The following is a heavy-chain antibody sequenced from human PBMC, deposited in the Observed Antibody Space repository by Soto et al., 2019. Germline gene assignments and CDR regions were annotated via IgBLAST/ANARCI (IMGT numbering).Heavy chain of an antibody. V-gene: IGHV3-30*03. J-gene: IGHJ4*02. Sequence: QVHLVESGGGVVQPGTSLTLTCTASGFTFRSSGMHWVRQAPGKGLEWLAFLAYDGSQKFYADSVKGRFSISRDNTNNTLYLHMSSLTAEDTAIYYCAIVRVTDSPLDHWGPGTLVTVSS. CDR3: AIVRVTDSPLDH. CDR1: GFTFRSSG. D-gene: IGHD2-21*02. CDR2: LAYDGSQK.